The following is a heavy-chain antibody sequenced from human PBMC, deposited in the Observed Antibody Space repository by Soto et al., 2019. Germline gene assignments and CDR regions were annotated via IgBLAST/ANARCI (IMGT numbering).Heavy chain of an antibody. Sequence: XETLSLTCAVYGGSFSGYYGSWIRQPPGKGLEWIGEINHSGSTNYNPSLKSRVTISVDTSKNQFSLKLSSVTAADTAVYYCARGEDSSGYSDAFDIWGQGTMVTVS. J-gene: IGHJ3*02. CDR1: GGSFSGYY. CDR2: INHSGST. D-gene: IGHD3-22*01. CDR3: ARGEDSSGYSDAFDI. V-gene: IGHV4-34*01.